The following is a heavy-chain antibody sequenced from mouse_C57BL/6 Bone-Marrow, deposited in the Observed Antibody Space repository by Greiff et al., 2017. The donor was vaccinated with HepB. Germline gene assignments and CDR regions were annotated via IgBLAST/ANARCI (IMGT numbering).Heavy chain of an antibody. J-gene: IGHJ2*01. V-gene: IGHV7-3*01. Sequence: EVQGVESGGSLVQPGGSLSLSCAASGFTFTDYYMSWVRQPPGKALEWLGFIRNKANGYTTEYSASVKGRFTISRDNSQSILYLQMNALRAEDSSTYYCARGRVYYFDYWGQGTTLTVSS. CDR2: IRNKANGYTT. CDR3: ARGRVYYFDY. CDR1: GFTFTDYY.